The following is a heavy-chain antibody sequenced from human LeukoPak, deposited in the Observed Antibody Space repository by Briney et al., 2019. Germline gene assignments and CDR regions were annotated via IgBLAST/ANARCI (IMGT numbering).Heavy chain of an antibody. CDR3: ARGHYGSGSYRIENWFDP. CDR2: INHSGST. D-gene: IGHD3-10*01. Sequence: SETLSLTCAVYGGSFSGYYWSWIRQPPGKGLEWIGEINHSGSTNYNPSLKSRVTISVDTSKNQFSLKLSSVTAAGTAVYYCARGHYGSGSYRIENWFDPWGQGTLVTVSS. CDR1: GGSFSGYY. V-gene: IGHV4-34*01. J-gene: IGHJ5*02.